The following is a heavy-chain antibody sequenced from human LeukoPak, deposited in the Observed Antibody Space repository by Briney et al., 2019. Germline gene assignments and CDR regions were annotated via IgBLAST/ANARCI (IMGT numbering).Heavy chain of an antibody. CDR3: ARAPLWFGEYK. J-gene: IGHJ4*02. Sequence: SETLSLTCTVSGGSISSSSYYWGWIRQPPGKGLEWIGSIYYSGSTYYNPSLKSRVTISVDTSKNQFSLKLSSVTAADTAVYYCARAPLWFGEYKWGQGTLVTVSS. CDR1: GGSISSSSYY. D-gene: IGHD3-10*01. CDR2: IYYSGST. V-gene: IGHV4-39*01.